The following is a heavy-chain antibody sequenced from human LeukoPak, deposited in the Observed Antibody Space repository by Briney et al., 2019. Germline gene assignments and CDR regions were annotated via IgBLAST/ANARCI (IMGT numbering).Heavy chain of an antibody. J-gene: IGHJ5*02. Sequence: GGSLRLSCAASGFTFSDYYMSWIRQAPGKGLEWVSYISSSGSTTYYADSVKGRFTISRDNAKNSLYLQMNSLRAEDTAVYYCARLLRAGYSSSTHNWFGPWGQGTLVTVSS. CDR1: GFTFSDYY. D-gene: IGHD6-13*01. CDR2: ISSSGSTT. V-gene: IGHV3-11*01. CDR3: ARLLRAGYSSSTHNWFGP.